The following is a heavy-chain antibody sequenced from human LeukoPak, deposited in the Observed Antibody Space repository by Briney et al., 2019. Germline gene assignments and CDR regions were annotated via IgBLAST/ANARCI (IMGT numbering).Heavy chain of an antibody. D-gene: IGHD2-2*02. CDR1: GGTFSSYT. Sequence: SVKVSCKASGGTFSSYTISWVRQAPGQGLEWMGRIIPILGIANYAQKFQGRVTITADKSTSTAYMELSSLRSEDTAVYYCARDDRDIVVVPAAIAFDYWGQGTLVTVSS. CDR3: ARDDRDIVVVPAAIAFDY. V-gene: IGHV1-69*04. CDR2: IIPILGIA. J-gene: IGHJ4*02.